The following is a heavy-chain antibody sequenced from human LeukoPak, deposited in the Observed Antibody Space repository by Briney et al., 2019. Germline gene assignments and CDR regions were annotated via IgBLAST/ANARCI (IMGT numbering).Heavy chain of an antibody. CDR1: GGSISSGSYY. Sequence: NPSETLSLTCTVSGGSISSGSYYWSWIRQPAGRGLEWIGRIYTSGSTTYNPSLKSRVTISVDTSKNQFSLKLSSVTAADTAVYYCARDTRSGNWNYWFDPWGQGTLVTVSS. CDR3: ARDTRSGNWNYWFDP. CDR2: IYTSGST. D-gene: IGHD1-7*01. V-gene: IGHV4-61*02. J-gene: IGHJ5*02.